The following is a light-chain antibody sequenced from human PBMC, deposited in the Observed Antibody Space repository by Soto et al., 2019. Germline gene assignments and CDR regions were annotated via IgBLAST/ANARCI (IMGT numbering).Light chain of an antibody. J-gene: IGLJ2*01. Sequence: SYELTQPPSVSVSPGQTASITCSGDKLGDKYVCWYQHKAGQSPVLVNYEDTKRPSGIPERFSGSNFGNTATLTISATQAMDEADYYCQARDNRTVVFGGGTQLTVL. CDR2: EDT. CDR3: QARDNRTVV. V-gene: IGLV3-1*01. CDR1: KLGDKY.